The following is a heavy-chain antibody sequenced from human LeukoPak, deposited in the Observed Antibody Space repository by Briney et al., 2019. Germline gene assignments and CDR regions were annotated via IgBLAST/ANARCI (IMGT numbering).Heavy chain of an antibody. CDR2: ISYSGST. CDR1: GGSISSSFYY. CDR3: ARHFPNYYDTSGPDY. Sequence: SETLSLTCTVSGGSISSSFYYWGWIRQPPGQGLEWIGTISYSGSTYFNPSLKSRVTISVDTSKNQFSLKLSSVTAADTAVYYCARHFPNYYDTSGPDYWGQGTLVTVSS. V-gene: IGHV4-39*01. D-gene: IGHD3-22*01. J-gene: IGHJ4*02.